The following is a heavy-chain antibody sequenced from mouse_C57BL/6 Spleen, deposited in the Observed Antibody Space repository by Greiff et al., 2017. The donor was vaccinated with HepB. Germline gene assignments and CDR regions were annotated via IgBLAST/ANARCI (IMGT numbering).Heavy chain of an antibody. V-gene: IGHV1-53*01. Sequence: QVQLQQPGTELVKPGASVKLSCKASVYTFTSYWMHWVKQRPGQGLEWIGNINPSNGGTNYNEKFKSKATLTVDKSSSTAYMQLSSLTSEDSAVYYCASTVVATGYFDYWGQGTTLTVSS. J-gene: IGHJ2*01. CDR2: INPSNGGT. CDR1: VYTFTSYW. D-gene: IGHD1-1*01. CDR3: ASTVVATGYFDY.